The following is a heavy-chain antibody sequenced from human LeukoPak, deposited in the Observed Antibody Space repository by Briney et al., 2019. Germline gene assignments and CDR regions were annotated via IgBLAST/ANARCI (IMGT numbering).Heavy chain of an antibody. Sequence: GGSLRLSCTASGFTFGDYAMSWFRQAPGKGLEWVGFIRSKAYGGTTECAASVKGRFTISRDDSKSIAYLQMNSLKTEDTAVYYCTRVTYGYSYGYYYYYYYMDVWGKGTTVTVSS. V-gene: IGHV3-49*03. J-gene: IGHJ6*03. CDR1: GFTFGDYA. CDR3: TRVTYGYSYGYYYYYYYMDV. D-gene: IGHD5-18*01. CDR2: IRSKAYGGTT.